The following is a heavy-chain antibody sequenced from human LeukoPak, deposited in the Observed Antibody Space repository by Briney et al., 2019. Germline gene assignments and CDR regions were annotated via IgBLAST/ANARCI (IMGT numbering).Heavy chain of an antibody. J-gene: IGHJ4*02. CDR1: GFTLSSHW. Sequence: GGSVRLSCAASGFTLSSHWMSWVRQAPGKGLEWVANIKQDGSEQYYVHSVRGRFTISRDNAKNSLYLQMNSLRAEDTAIYYCARESAGCPDYWGQGTLVTVSS. CDR3: ARESAGCPDY. D-gene: IGHD6-19*01. V-gene: IGHV3-7*05. CDR2: IKQDGSEQ.